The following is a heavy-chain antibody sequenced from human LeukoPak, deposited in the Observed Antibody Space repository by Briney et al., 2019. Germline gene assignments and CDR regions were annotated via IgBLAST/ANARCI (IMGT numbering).Heavy chain of an antibody. D-gene: IGHD5-18*01. CDR3: ARDYRSLSYGRAIYYYYGMDV. Sequence: GGSLRLSCSASGFTFKSYAMHWVRQAPGKGLEYVSSINTNGANTYYADSVKGRFTISRDNSKNTLYLQMNSLRAEDTAVYYCARDYRSLSYGRAIYYYYGMDVWGQGTTVTVSS. CDR1: GFTFKSYA. CDR2: INTNGANT. J-gene: IGHJ6*02. V-gene: IGHV3-64*04.